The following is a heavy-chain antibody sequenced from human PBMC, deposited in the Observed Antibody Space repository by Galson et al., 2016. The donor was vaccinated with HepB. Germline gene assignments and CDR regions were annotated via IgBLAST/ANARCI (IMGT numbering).Heavy chain of an antibody. CDR1: GGSISSNSW. J-gene: IGHJ4*02. V-gene: IGHV4-4*02. CDR3: AKVSDILTAYSYYFDY. Sequence: SETLSLTCAVSGGSISSNSWWSWVRQPPGKGLEWIGEIFHTGSTNYNASLKSRLTMSIDKSENQFSLKLSSVTAADTAVYYCAKVSDILTAYSYYFDYWGQGILVTVSS. D-gene: IGHD3-9*01. CDR2: IFHTGST.